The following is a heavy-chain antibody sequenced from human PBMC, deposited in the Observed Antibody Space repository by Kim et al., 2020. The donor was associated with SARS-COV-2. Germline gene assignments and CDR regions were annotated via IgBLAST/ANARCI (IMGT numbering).Heavy chain of an antibody. V-gene: IGHV3-43*01. J-gene: IGHJ4*02. Sequence: ADSVKRRFTISRDNSKNSLYLQMNSLRTEDTALYYCAKDLDSSGYLSFDYWGQGTLVTVSS. CDR3: AKDLDSSGYLSFDY. D-gene: IGHD3-22*01.